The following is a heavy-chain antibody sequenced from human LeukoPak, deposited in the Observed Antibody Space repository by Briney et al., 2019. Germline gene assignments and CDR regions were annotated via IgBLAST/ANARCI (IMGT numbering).Heavy chain of an antibody. CDR1: GFTFSNYA. D-gene: IGHD3-22*01. J-gene: IGHJ4*02. V-gene: IGHV3-23*01. CDR2: ISGSGGST. CDR3: AKARITMIVVVPFDY. Sequence: GGSLRLSCAASGFTFSNYAMSWVRQAPGKGLEWVSTISGSGGSTDYADSVKGRFTISRDNSKNTLYLQMNSLRAEDTAVYYCAKARITMIVVVPFDYWGQGTLVTVSS.